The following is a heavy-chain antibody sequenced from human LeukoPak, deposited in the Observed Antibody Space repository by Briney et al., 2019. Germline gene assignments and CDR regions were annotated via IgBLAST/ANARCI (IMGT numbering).Heavy chain of an antibody. CDR3: AHVAGYGYGMDV. V-gene: IGHV2-5*02. CDR1: GFSLSTRGVS. D-gene: IGHD5-18*01. CDR2: IYWDDDK. Sequence: SGPTLVKPTQTLTLTCNFSGFSLSTRGVSVGWIRQPPGKALEWLALIYWDDDKRYSPSLKSRLTITKDTSKNQVVLTMTNMDPVDTATYYCAHVAGYGYGMDVWGKGTTVTVSS. J-gene: IGHJ6*04.